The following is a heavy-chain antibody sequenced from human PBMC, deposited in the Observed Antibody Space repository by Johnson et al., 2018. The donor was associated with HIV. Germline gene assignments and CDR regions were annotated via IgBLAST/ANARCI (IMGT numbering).Heavy chain of an antibody. CDR1: GFTFSSYA. J-gene: IGHJ3*02. D-gene: IGHD4-17*01. Sequence: VHLVESGGGLVQPGGSLRLSCAASGFTFSSYAMHWVRQAPGKGLEWVSGVSGSGGSTYYADSVKGRFTISRDNSKNTLFLQMNSLRAEDTALYYCAKDLTYGDYEGDAFDIWGQGTMLTVSS. CDR2: VSGSGGST. CDR3: AKDLTYGDYEGDAFDI. V-gene: IGHV3-23*04.